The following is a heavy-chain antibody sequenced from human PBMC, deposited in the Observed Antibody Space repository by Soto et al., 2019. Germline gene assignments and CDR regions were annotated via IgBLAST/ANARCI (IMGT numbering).Heavy chain of an antibody. CDR3: AKESHWGIISPTHDY. V-gene: IGHV3-23*01. CDR1: GFTFSSSA. D-gene: IGHD3-16*01. Sequence: GGSLRLSCAASGFTFSSSAMSWVRQAPGKGLEWVATFSESERTTHNADYVKGRFTISRDASKNMLNLQMNSMRAEDTTIYYFAKESHWGIISPTHDYWGQGTRVTVSS. J-gene: IGHJ4*02. CDR2: FSESERTT.